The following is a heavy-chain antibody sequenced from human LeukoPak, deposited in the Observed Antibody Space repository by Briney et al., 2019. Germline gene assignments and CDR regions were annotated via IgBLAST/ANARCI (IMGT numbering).Heavy chain of an antibody. CDR2: IYYSGST. V-gene: IGHV4-31*03. CDR1: GGSISSGGYY. J-gene: IGHJ5*02. D-gene: IGHD4-11*01. CDR3: ASTVMTTVTLNWFDP. Sequence: SQTLSLTCTVSGGSISSGGYYWSWIRQHPGKGLEWIGYIYYSGSTYYNPSLKSRVTISVDTSKNQFSLKLSSVTAADTAVYYCASTVMTTVTLNWFDPWGQGTLVTVSS.